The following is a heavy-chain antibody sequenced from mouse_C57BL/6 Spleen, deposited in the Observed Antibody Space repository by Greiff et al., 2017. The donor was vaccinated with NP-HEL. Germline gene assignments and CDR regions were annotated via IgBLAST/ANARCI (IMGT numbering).Heavy chain of an antibody. D-gene: IGHD1-1*01. V-gene: IGHV1-64*01. CDR3: ARFITTVVGGYFDV. CDR1: GYTFTSYW. Sequence: VQLQQPGAELVKPGASVKLSCKASGYTFTSYWMHWVKQRPGQGLEWIGMIHPNSGSTNYNEKFKSKATLTVDKSSSTAYMQLSSLTSEDSAVYYCARFITTVVGGYFDVWGTGTTVTVSS. J-gene: IGHJ1*03. CDR2: IHPNSGST.